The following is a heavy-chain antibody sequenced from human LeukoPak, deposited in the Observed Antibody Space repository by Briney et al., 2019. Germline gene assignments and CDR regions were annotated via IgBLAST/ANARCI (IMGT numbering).Heavy chain of an antibody. Sequence: GRSLRLSCAASGLTFRSSAMHWVRQAPGKGLQWVALLSYDGSTEYHADSVKGRFTISRDTSKNTLYLQMNSLRVEDTAVYYCARALWVGGYFDYWGQGTRVTVSS. J-gene: IGHJ4*02. CDR2: LSYDGSTE. CDR3: ARALWVGGYFDY. V-gene: IGHV3-30*04. D-gene: IGHD3-10*01. CDR1: GLTFRSSA.